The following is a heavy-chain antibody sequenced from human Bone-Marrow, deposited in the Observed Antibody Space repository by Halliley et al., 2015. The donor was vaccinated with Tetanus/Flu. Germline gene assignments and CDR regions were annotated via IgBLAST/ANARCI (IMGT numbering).Heavy chain of an antibody. D-gene: IGHD1-26*01. J-gene: IGHJ4*02. CDR3: AVGGLDY. CDR1: GYTFTNYY. CDR2: IDPNSDRT. Sequence: QLVQSGAEVKKPGASVKVSCKASGYTFTNYYMHWVRQAPGQGLEWVGLIDPNSDRTSYAQKFQGRVTMTRDTSTSTVYVDLSGLRPDDTAVYYCAVGGLDYWGQGTLVTVSS. V-gene: IGHV1-46*01.